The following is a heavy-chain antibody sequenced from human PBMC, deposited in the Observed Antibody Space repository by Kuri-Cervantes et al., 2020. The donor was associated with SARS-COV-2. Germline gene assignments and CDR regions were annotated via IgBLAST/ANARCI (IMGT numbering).Heavy chain of an antibody. D-gene: IGHD3-22*01. J-gene: IGHJ4*02. CDR2: IIPIFAKA. CDR1: GGTFSSYA. Sequence: ASVKVSCKASGGTFSSYAISWVRQAPGQGLEWMGGIIPIFAKANYAQKFQGRVTITADQSTSTAYMELSSLRSEDTAVYYCARGPGLSDSRGYYYFYWGQGTLVTVSS. CDR3: ARGPGLSDSRGYYYFY. V-gene: IGHV1-69*13.